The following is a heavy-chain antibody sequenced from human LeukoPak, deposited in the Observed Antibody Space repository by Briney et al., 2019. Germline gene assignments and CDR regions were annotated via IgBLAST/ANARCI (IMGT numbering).Heavy chain of an antibody. CDR1: GYTFTSYA. J-gene: IGHJ4*02. CDR2: INAGNGNT. Sequence: ASVKVSCKASGYTFTSYAMHWVRQAPGQRLEWMGWINAGNGNTKYSQKFQSRVTITRDTSASTAYMELSSLRSEDTAVYYCARDTETDEIVNGEFDYWGQGTLVTVSS. D-gene: IGHD3-10*01. CDR3: ARDTETDEIVNGEFDY. V-gene: IGHV1-3*01.